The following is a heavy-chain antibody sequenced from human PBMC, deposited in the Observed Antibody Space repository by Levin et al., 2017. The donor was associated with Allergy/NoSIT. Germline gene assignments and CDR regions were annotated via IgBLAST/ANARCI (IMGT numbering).Heavy chain of an antibody. Sequence: ASVKVSCKASGYTFTSYAMHWVRQAPGQRLEWMGWINAGNGNTKYSQKFQGRVTITRDTSASTAYMELSSLRSEDTAVYYCARDNVNYDFWSGLNPYYYYGMDVWGQGTTVTVSS. D-gene: IGHD3-3*01. CDR3: ARDNVNYDFWSGLNPYYYYGMDV. CDR1: GYTFTSYA. J-gene: IGHJ6*02. V-gene: IGHV1-3*01. CDR2: INAGNGNT.